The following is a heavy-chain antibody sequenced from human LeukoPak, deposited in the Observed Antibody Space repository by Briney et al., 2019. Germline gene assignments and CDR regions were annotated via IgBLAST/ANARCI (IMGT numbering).Heavy chain of an antibody. CDR2: IYTSGST. CDR3: ARAQRIAAAGTRRPFHYYYGMDV. V-gene: IGHV4-4*07. D-gene: IGHD6-13*01. CDR1: GGSISSYY. J-gene: IGHJ6*02. Sequence: PSETLSLTCTVSGGSISSYYWSWIRQPAGKGLEWIGRIYTSGSTNYNPSLKSRVTMSVDTSKNQFSLKLSSVTAADTAVYHCARAQRIAAAGTRRPFHYYYGMDVWGQGTTVTVSS.